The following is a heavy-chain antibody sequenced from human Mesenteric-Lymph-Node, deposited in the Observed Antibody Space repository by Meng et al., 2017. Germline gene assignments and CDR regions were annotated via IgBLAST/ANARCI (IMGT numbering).Heavy chain of an antibody. Sequence: SETLSLTCAVYGGSFSAYYCGWIRQSPGKGLEWIGDIDHSGSTNYNPSLKSRVTISLDTSKNQFSLNLNSVTAADTAFYYCTRYAYNYGRTFDYWGQGILVTVSS. J-gene: IGHJ4*02. CDR1: GGSFSAYY. CDR2: IDHSGST. CDR3: TRYAYNYGRTFDY. V-gene: IGHV4-34*01. D-gene: IGHD5-18*01.